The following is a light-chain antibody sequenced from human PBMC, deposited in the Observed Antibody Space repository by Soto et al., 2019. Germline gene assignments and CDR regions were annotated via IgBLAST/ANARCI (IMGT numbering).Light chain of an antibody. CDR1: QRVSSS. V-gene: IGKV3-15*01. Sequence: EIVMTQSPATLSVSPGERATLSCRASQRVSSSLAWYQQHPGQAPRLLIYGASTRATGVPARFSGSGSETEFTLTISSLQAEAFAVYYCQQYTNWPRTFGLGT. J-gene: IGKJ1*01. CDR2: GAS. CDR3: QQYTNWPRT.